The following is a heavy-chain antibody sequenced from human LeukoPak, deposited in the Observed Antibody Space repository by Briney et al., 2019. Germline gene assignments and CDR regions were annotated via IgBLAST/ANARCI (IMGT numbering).Heavy chain of an antibody. CDR1: GGSISSYY. CDR2: IYYSGST. J-gene: IGHJ4*02. V-gene: IGHV4-59*08. Sequence: PSETLSLTCTVSGGSISSYYWSWIRQPPGKGLEWIGYIYYSGSTNYNPSLKSRVTISVDTSKNQFSLKLSSVTAADTAVYYCARLPPGYYDSSGYSDYWGQGTLVTVSS. D-gene: IGHD3-22*01. CDR3: ARLPPGYYDSSGYSDY.